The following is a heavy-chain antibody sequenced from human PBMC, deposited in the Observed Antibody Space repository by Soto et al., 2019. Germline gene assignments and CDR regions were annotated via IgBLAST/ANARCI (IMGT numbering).Heavy chain of an antibody. Sequence: EVQLVESGGGLVQPGGSLRLSCAASGFTFSSYSMNCVRQAPGKGLEWVSYISSSSSTIYYADSVKGRFTISRDNAKNSLYPQMNSLRDEDTAVNYCSRARWLTLGGVIAPDVLFDHWGQVPLLTVSS. CDR2: ISSSSSTI. CDR1: GFTFSSYS. V-gene: IGHV3-48*02. J-gene: IGHJ4*02. CDR3: SRARWLTLGGVIAPDVLFDH. D-gene: IGHD3-16*01.